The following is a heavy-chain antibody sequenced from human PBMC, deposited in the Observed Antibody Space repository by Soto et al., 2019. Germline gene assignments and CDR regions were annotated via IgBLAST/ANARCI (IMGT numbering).Heavy chain of an antibody. Sequence: SETLSLTCTVSGGSISSYYWSWIRQPPGKGLEWIGYIYYSGSTNYNPSLKSRVTISVDTSKNQFSLKLSSVTAADTAVYYCVRGGDYVSRLFDYWGQGTLVTVSS. J-gene: IGHJ4*02. D-gene: IGHD2-21*02. CDR2: IYYSGST. CDR1: GGSISSYY. V-gene: IGHV4-59*01. CDR3: VRGGDYVSRLFDY.